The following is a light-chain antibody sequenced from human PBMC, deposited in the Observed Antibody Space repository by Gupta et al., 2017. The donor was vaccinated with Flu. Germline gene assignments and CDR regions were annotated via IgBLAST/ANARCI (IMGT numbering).Light chain of an antibody. CDR1: SGSVSTSYY. V-gene: IGLV8-61*01. CDR3: LLYMGRGIWV. Sequence: QTVVTQEPSFSVSPGGTVTLTCGLTSGSVSTSYYPSWYQQTPGQAPRALIVSTDTRSSGVPDRLSGSILGNKAALTITGAQADDESYYPCLLYMGRGIWVFGGGTKVTVL. J-gene: IGLJ3*02. CDR2: STD.